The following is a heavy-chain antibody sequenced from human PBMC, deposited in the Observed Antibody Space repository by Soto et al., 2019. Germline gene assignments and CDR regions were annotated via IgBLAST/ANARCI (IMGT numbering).Heavy chain of an antibody. CDR3: SRVDPGETSPFDH. CDR1: GYIFTSYY. CDR2: INPFDGSR. J-gene: IGHJ4*02. V-gene: IGHV1-46*03. Sequence: GSSVKVSCKASGYIFTSYYIHWVRQAPGQGLEWMGWINPFDGSRMFAQSFQGRVTMTRDTSTSTVYMEVSSLRSEDTAVYYCSRVDPGETSPFDHWGQGTLVTVSS. D-gene: IGHD3-10*01.